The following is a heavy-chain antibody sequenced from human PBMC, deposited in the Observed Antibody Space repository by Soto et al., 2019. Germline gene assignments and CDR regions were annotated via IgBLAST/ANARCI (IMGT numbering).Heavy chain of an antibody. CDR2: IIPIFGPA. V-gene: IGHV1-69*13. CDR1: GGTFSSSG. CDR3: ATSHCSGGTCFPRRNYFDY. J-gene: IGHJ4*02. D-gene: IGHD2-15*01. Sequence: SVKVSCKASGGTFSSSGISWVRQAPGQGLEYMGGIIPIFGPANYAQMSQGRVTITADESTSTAYMELNSLRSEDTAVYYCATSHCSGGTCFPRRNYFDYWGQGTLVTVSS.